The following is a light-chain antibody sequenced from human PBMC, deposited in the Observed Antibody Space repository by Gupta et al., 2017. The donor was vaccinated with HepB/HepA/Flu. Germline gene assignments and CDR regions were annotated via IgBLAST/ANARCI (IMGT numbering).Light chain of an antibody. J-gene: IGKJ1*01. V-gene: IGKV2-30*02. CDR3: MQGTHWPRT. CDR2: RAS. Sequence: DLMTQSPLSLPVTLGQPASISCRSNQSLVHSDGKTYLNWFHQRPGQSPRRLIYRASDRDSGVPDRFSGSGSGTDFTLKISRVEAEDVGIYYCMQGTHWPRTFGQGTKVEIK. CDR1: QSLVHSDGKTY.